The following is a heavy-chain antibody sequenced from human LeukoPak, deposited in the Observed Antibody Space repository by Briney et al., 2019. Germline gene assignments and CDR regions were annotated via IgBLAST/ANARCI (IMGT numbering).Heavy chain of an antibody. CDR1: GLTFSSSA. CDR3: ARRKDDSSGPDDY. V-gene: IGHV3-23*01. Sequence: GGSLRLSCAASGLTFSSSAMSWVRQAPRKGLEWVSSITESGDGTYYADSVMGRFTISRDNAKNSLYLQMNSLGAEDTAVYYCARRKDDSSGPDDYWGQGTLVTVSS. D-gene: IGHD3-22*01. CDR2: ITESGDGT. J-gene: IGHJ4*02.